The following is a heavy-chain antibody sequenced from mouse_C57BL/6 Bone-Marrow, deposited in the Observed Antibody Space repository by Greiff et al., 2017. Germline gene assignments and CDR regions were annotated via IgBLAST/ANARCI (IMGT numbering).Heavy chain of an antibody. CDR3: ARGGYCGSGLYYFDY. Sequence: QVQLQQPGAELVMPGASVKLSCKASGYTFTSYWMHWVKQRPGQGLEWIGEIDPSDSYTNYNQKFKGKSTLTVDKSSSTAYMQLSSLTSEDSAVYYCARGGYCGSGLYYFDYWGQGTTLTVSS. D-gene: IGHD1-1*01. J-gene: IGHJ2*01. V-gene: IGHV1-69*01. CDR1: GYTFTSYW. CDR2: IDPSDSYT.